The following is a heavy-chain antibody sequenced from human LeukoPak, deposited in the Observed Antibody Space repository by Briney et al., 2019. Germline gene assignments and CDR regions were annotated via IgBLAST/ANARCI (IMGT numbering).Heavy chain of an antibody. CDR2: INHSGST. V-gene: IGHV4-34*01. D-gene: IGHD6-19*01. Sequence: SETLSLTCAVYGGSFSGYYWSWIRQPPGKGLEWIGEINHSGSTNYNPSLKSRVTISVDTSKNQFSLKLSSVTAADTAVYYCARPVRQWLVRGEYYFDYWGQGTLVTVSS. J-gene: IGHJ4*02. CDR3: ARPVRQWLVRGEYYFDY. CDR1: GGSFSGYY.